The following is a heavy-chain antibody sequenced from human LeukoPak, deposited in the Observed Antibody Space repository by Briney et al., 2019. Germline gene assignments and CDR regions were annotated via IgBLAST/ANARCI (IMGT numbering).Heavy chain of an antibody. Sequence: SETLSLTCTVSGGSISSSSYYWSWIRQPPGKGLEWIGEINHSGSTNYNPSLKSRVTISVDTSKNQFSLKLSSVTAADTAVYYCARSPVFRGFHYYFDYWGQGTLVTVSS. D-gene: IGHD2-21*01. CDR2: INHSGST. V-gene: IGHV4-39*07. CDR1: GGSISSSSYY. CDR3: ARSPVFRGFHYYFDY. J-gene: IGHJ4*02.